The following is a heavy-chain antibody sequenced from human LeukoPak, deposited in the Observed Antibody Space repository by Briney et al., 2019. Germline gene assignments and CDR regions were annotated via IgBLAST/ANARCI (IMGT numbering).Heavy chain of an antibody. CDR3: ARGTYYYDSSGYYYYTPFDY. CDR1: GFTFSTFA. Sequence: GGSLRLSCAASGFTFSTFAMIWVRQAPGKGLEWVANIKQDGSEKYYVDSVKGRFTISRDNAKNSLYLQMNSLRAEDTAVYYCARGTYYYDSSGYYYYTPFDYWGQGTLVTVSS. V-gene: IGHV3-7*01. J-gene: IGHJ4*02. CDR2: IKQDGSEK. D-gene: IGHD3-22*01.